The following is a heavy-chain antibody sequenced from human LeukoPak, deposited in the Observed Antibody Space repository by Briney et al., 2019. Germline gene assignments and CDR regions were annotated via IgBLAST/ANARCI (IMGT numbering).Heavy chain of an antibody. CDR2: IWYDGSNK. CDR1: GFTFSSYG. CDR3: ARDQGSSSWHYDY. D-gene: IGHD6-13*01. J-gene: IGHJ4*02. Sequence: QPGGSLRLSCAASGFTFSSYGMHWVRQAPGKGLEWVAVIWYDGSNKYYADSVKGRFTISRDNSKNTLYLQMNSLRAEDTAVYYCARDQGSSSWHYDYWGQGTLVTVSS. V-gene: IGHV3-33*01.